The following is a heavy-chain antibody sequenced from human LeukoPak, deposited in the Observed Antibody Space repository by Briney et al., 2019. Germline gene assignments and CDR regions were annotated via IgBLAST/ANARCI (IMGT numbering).Heavy chain of an antibody. CDR1: AGSISTYY. Sequence: NPSETLSLTCTVSAGSISTYYWSWIRQSPGKGLEWIGYVDYTGSTIYDPSVKSRVTISVDRSRNQFFLRLKSVTAADTAVYYCARQGFTGAWSYRLDYWGQGILVTVS. CDR3: ARQGFTGAWSYRLDY. CDR2: VDYTGST. J-gene: IGHJ4*02. D-gene: IGHD6-19*01. V-gene: IGHV4-59*08.